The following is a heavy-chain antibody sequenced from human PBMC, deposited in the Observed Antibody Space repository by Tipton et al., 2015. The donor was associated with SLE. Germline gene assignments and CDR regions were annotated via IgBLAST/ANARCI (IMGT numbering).Heavy chain of an antibody. CDR3: ASRPVVTGEGAGDY. Sequence: GLVKPSETLSLTCAVYGGSFSGYYWSWIRQPPGKGLEWIGEINHSGSTNYNPPLKSRVTISVDTSKNQFSLKLTSVTAADTAVYYCASRPVVTGEGAGDYWGQGTLVTVSS. J-gene: IGHJ4*02. V-gene: IGHV4-34*01. CDR2: INHSGST. CDR1: GGSFSGYY. D-gene: IGHD2-21*02.